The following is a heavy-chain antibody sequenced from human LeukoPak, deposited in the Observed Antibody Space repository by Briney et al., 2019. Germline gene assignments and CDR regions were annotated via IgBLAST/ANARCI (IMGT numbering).Heavy chain of an antibody. D-gene: IGHD6-13*01. CDR1: GYTFTSYA. V-gene: IGHV1-3*01. J-gene: IGHJ4*02. Sequence: ASVKVSCKASGYTFTSYAMHWVRQAPGQRLEWMGWINAGNGNTKYSQRFQGRVTITRDTSASTAYMELSSLRSEDTTVYYCARVGAAAGPYYFDYWGQGTLVTVSS. CDR2: INAGNGNT. CDR3: ARVGAAAGPYYFDY.